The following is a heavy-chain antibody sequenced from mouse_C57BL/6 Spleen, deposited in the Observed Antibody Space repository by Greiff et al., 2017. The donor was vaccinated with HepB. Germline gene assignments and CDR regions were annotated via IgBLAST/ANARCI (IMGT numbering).Heavy chain of an antibody. D-gene: IGHD4-1*01. CDR1: GYAFSSYW. V-gene: IGHV1-80*01. CDR3: ARSKLTGNWYFDV. Sequence: VQLQQSGAELVKPGASVKISCKASGYAFSSYWMNWVKQRPGKGLEWIGQIYPGDGDTKYNGKFKGKATLTADKSSSTAYMQISSLTSEDSAVYFCARSKLTGNWYFDVWGTGTTVTVSS. CDR2: IYPGDGDT. J-gene: IGHJ1*03.